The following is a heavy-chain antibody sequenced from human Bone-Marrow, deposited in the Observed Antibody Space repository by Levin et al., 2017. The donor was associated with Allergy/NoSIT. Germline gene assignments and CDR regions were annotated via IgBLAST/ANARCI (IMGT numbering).Heavy chain of an antibody. CDR3: ARVAAYLPSAFDI. Sequence: PGGSLRLSCAASGFTFNNYAMTWVRQAPGKGLEEVSTIRGSSISASYGDSVKGRFTISRDNSKNTLYLQMNSLRAEDTAIFFCARVAAYLPSAFDIWGQGTLVTVSS. CDR1: GFTFNNYA. V-gene: IGHV3-23*01. CDR2: IRGSSISA. J-gene: IGHJ3*02.